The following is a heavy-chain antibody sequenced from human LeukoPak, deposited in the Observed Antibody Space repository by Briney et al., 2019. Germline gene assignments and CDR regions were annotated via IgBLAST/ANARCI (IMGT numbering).Heavy chain of an antibody. V-gene: IGHV3-30*03. Sequence: RRSLRLSCAASGFTFSSYDMHWVRQAPGKGPEWVAVISYDGSNKYYAASVKGRFTISRDNSKNTLYLQMNSRRAEDTPVYNFVTPRGVDTAMVGLDYWGQGTLVTVSS. CDR1: GFTFSSYD. CDR2: ISYDGSNK. CDR3: VTPRGVDTAMVGLDY. D-gene: IGHD5-18*01. J-gene: IGHJ4*02.